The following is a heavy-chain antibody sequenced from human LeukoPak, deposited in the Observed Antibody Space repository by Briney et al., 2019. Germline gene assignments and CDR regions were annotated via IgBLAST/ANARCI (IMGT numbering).Heavy chain of an antibody. Sequence: QPGGSLRLSCAASGFTFDDYAMHWVRQAPGKGLEWVSGISWNSGSIGYADSVKGRFTISRDNSKNTLYLRMNSLRAEDTAVYYCAKGEITPDYGDFPPIFDYWGQGTLVTVSS. CDR1: GFTFDDYA. J-gene: IGHJ4*02. CDR2: ISWNSGSI. V-gene: IGHV3-9*01. CDR3: AKGEITPDYGDFPPIFDY. D-gene: IGHD4-17*01.